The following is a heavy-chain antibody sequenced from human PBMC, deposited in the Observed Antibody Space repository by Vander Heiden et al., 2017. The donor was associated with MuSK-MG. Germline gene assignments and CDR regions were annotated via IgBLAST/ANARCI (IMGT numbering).Heavy chain of an antibody. CDR1: GYTFTSYD. J-gene: IGHJ4*02. Sequence: QVQLVQSGAEVKKPGASVNVSCKAFGYTFTSYDINWVRQATGKGLEGMGWMNPNSGNTGNAQRFAGRVTMTRKTSITTADMGLSSLRSEDTAVYYCARGAIQLPNWGKGTLVTVSS. V-gene: IGHV1-8*01. CDR3: ARGAIQLPN. D-gene: IGHD5-18*01. CDR2: MNPNSGNT.